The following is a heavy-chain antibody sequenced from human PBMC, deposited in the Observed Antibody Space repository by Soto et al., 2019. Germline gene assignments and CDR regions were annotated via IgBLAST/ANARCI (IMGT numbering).Heavy chain of an antibody. CDR1: GFTFSSYG. CDR3: ARDNNDFWSGYYRGWFDP. CDR2: IWYDGSNK. J-gene: IGHJ5*02. Sequence: QVQLVESGGGVVQPGRSLRLSCAASGFTFSSYGMHWVRQAPGKGLEWVAVIWYDGSNKYYADSVKGRFTISRDNSKNTLYLQMNSLRAEDTAVYYCARDNNDFWSGYYRGWFDPWGQGTLVTVSS. V-gene: IGHV3-33*01. D-gene: IGHD3-3*01.